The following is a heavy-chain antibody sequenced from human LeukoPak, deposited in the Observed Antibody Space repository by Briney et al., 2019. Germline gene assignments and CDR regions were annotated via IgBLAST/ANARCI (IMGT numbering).Heavy chain of an antibody. CDR1: GYTFTSYG. V-gene: IGHV1-18*01. J-gene: IGHJ3*02. CDR2: ISGYNGNT. Sequence: ASVKVSCKASGYTFTSYGISWVRQAPGQGLEWMGWISGYNGNTNYAQKFQGRVTITADKSTSTAYMELSSLRSEDAAVYYCARLMGITVIVVGTDAFDIWGQGTMVTVSS. CDR3: ARLMGITVIVVGTDAFDI. D-gene: IGHD3-22*01.